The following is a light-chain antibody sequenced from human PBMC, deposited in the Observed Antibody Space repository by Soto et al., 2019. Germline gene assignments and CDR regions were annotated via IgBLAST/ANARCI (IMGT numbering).Light chain of an antibody. CDR3: QQYNNWPLMYT. J-gene: IGKJ2*01. V-gene: IGKV3-15*01. CDR2: GAS. Sequence: EIVMTQSPATLSVSPGERATLSCRASQSVSSNLAWYQQKPGQAPRLLIYGASTRATGIAARLSGSGSGTEYTLTISSLQSEDVAVYYCQQYNNWPLMYTFDQGTKLEIK. CDR1: QSVSSN.